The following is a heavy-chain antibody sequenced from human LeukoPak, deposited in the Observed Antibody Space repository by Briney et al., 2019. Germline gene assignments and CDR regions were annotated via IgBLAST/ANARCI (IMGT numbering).Heavy chain of an antibody. CDR2: IYYSGST. D-gene: IGHD2-8*01. CDR1: GGPISSGDYY. J-gene: IGHJ2*01. V-gene: IGHV4-30-4*08. CDR3: ARGVFPLGYFDL. Sequence: SETLSLTCTVSGGPISSGDYYWSWIRQPRGKGLEWIGYIYYSGSTYYNPSLKSRVTISVDTSKNQFSLKLSSVTAADTAVYYCARGVFPLGYFDLWGRGTLVTVSS.